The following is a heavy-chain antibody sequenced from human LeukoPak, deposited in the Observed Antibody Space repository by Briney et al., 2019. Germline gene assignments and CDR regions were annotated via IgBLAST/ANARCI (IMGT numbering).Heavy chain of an antibody. Sequence: GGSLRLSCAASGFTFNNYAMSWVRQAPGKGLGWISSITSSSSYKFYADSVKGRFTISRDNAKNSLYLQMNSLRAEDTAVYYCARDPYSGAYYEGYYYYYMDVWGKGTTVTVSS. D-gene: IGHD1-26*01. V-gene: IGHV3-21*01. CDR3: ARDPYSGAYYEGYYYYYMDV. CDR1: GFTFNNYA. CDR2: ITSSSSYK. J-gene: IGHJ6*03.